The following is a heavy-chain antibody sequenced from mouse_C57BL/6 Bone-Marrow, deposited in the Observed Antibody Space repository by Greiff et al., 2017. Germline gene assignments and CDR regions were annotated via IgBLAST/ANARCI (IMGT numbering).Heavy chain of an antibody. Sequence: VAELVRPGASVKLSCTASGFNIKNTITHWVKQRPEKGLEWIGRIEPANGNTQYVPKFQGKDTITADTSSITAYLQLSSQTSEDTAIYYCAILSSCYEGYWGQGTTLTVSS. J-gene: IGHJ2*01. D-gene: IGHD3-2*02. CDR1: GFNIKNTI. CDR2: IEPANGNT. CDR3: AILSSCYEGY. V-gene: IGHV14-3*01.